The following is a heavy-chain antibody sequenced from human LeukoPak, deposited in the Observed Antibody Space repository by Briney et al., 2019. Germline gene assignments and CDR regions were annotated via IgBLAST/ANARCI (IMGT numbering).Heavy chain of an antibody. J-gene: IGHJ6*02. CDR1: GGSIRSSYYY. V-gene: IGHV4-39*07. CDR3: ARGVGSGLVRYYYYGMDV. CDR2: IYDSGST. Sequence: SETLSLTCTVSGGSIRSSYYYWGWIRQPPGKGLEWIGSIYDSGSTYYNPSLKSRVTISVDTSKNQFSLKLSSVTAADTAVYYCARGVGSGLVRYYYYGMDVWGQGTTVTVSS. D-gene: IGHD6-19*01.